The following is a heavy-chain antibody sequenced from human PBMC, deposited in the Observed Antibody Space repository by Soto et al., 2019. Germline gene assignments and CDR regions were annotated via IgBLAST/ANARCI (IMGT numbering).Heavy chain of an antibody. CDR2: VSATSGTT. J-gene: IGHJ4*02. CDR1: GFTFSNYA. CDR3: AKGRLEGGFDY. D-gene: IGHD3-16*01. Sequence: AGGSLRLSCAASGFTFSNYAMSWVRQAPGKGLEWVSLVSATSGTTYYTDSVKGRFTISRDNSRNTVYLQMNSLGADDTAVYYFAKGRLEGGFDYWGKGTLVTGSS. V-gene: IGHV3-23*01.